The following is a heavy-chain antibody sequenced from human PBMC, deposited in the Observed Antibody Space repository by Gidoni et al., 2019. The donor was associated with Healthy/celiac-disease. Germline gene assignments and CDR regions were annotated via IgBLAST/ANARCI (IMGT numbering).Heavy chain of an antibody. CDR1: GFTFSSYA. D-gene: IGHD2-2*01. J-gene: IGHJ6*02. V-gene: IGHV3-23*01. CDR2: IIGSGGST. CDR3: AKRDGYCSSTSCYLWGAYYYYYGMDV. Sequence: EVQLLESGGGLVQPGGSLRLSCAASGFTFSSYAMSWVRQAQGKGLEWVSAIIGSGGSTYYADSVKGRFTISRDNSKNTLYLQMNSLRAEDTAVYYCAKRDGYCSSTSCYLWGAYYYYYGMDVWGQGTTVTVSS.